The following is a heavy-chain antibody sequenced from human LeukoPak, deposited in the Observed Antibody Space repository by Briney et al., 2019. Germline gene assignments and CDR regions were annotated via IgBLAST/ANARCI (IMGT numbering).Heavy chain of an antibody. D-gene: IGHD2-2*01. J-gene: IGHJ6*02. CDR3: ARDRCSSTSCYPDNYCYYGMDV. CDR2: IKQDGSEE. V-gene: IGHV3-7*01. Sequence: PGGSPRLCCAASGFTFSSYWMSWVRQAPGKGLQWVANIKQDGSEEYYVDSVKGRFTISRDNAKNSLYLQMNSLRAEDTAVYYCARDRCSSTSCYPDNYCYYGMDVWGQGTTVTVSS. CDR1: GFTFSSYW.